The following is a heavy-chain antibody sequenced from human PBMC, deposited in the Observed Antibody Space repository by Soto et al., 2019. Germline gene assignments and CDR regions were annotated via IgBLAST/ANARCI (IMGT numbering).Heavy chain of an antibody. Sequence: SETLSLTCAVSGDSIIGTHWWSWVRRPPGKGLEFIGETHHSRGTNYNPSLKSRVTISVDRSKNQFSLKLSSVTAADTAVYYCARNVFPSDYFDYWGQGTRVTVSS. CDR2: THHSRGT. V-gene: IGHV4-4*02. CDR1: GDSIIGTHW. CDR3: ARNVFPSDYFDY. D-gene: IGHD2-21*01. J-gene: IGHJ4*02.